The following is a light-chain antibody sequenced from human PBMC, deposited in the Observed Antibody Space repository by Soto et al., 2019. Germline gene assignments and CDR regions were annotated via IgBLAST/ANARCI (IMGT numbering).Light chain of an antibody. J-gene: IGKJ4*01. CDR1: QSVGTY. Sequence: EIVLTQSPATLSLSPGERATLSCRASQSVGTYLVWYQQKPGQAPRLLIHDASIRATGIPDRFRGSGSGTEFTLTISSLEPEDFGVYYCQQRRNWPSLIFGGGTKVEIK. CDR3: QQRRNWPSLI. V-gene: IGKV3-11*01. CDR2: DAS.